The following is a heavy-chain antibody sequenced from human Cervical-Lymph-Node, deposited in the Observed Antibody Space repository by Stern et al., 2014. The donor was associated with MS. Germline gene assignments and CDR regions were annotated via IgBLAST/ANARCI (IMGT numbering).Heavy chain of an antibody. CDR3: ARAQYSSSLGFDP. D-gene: IGHD6-6*01. J-gene: IGHJ5*02. Sequence: QVQLQQWGAGLLKPSETLSLTCAVYGGSFSGYYWSWIRQPPGKGLEWIGEINHRGSTNYNPSPTRRVSISYATSNNQVSLKLSSVTAADTAVYYCARAQYSSSLGFDPGGQGTLVTVSS. CDR2: INHRGST. CDR1: GGSFSGYY. V-gene: IGHV4-34*01.